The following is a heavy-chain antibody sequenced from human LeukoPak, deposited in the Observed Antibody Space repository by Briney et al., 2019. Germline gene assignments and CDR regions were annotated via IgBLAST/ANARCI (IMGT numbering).Heavy chain of an antibody. Sequence: ASETLSLTCTVSGGSISSSSYYWGWIRQPPGKGLEWIGSIYYSGSTYYNPSLKSRVTISVDTSKNQFSLKLSSVTAADTAVYYCARGTRRRYYYYYMDVWGKGTTVTVSS. V-gene: IGHV4-39*07. CDR2: IYYSGST. J-gene: IGHJ6*03. CDR3: ARGTRRRYYYYYMDV. CDR1: GGSISSSSYY.